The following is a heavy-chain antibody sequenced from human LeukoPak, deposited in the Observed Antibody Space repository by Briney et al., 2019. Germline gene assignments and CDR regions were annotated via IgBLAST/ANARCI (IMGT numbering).Heavy chain of an antibody. D-gene: IGHD3-22*01. CDR2: IYYSGST. V-gene: IGHV4-59*01. Sequence: KPSETLSLTCTVSGGSISSYYWSWIRQPPGKGLEWIGYIYYSGSTNYNPSLKSRVTISVDTSKNQFSLKLSSVTAADTAVYYCARGPSYAPGYYYDSSGYYWDYWGQGTLVTVSS. J-gene: IGHJ4*02. CDR1: GGSISSYY. CDR3: ARGPSYAPGYYYDSSGYYWDY.